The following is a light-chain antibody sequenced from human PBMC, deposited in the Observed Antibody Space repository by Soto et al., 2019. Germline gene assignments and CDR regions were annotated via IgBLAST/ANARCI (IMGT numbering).Light chain of an antibody. CDR3: QQSYNAPRT. CDR2: AAS. V-gene: IGKV1-39*01. J-gene: IGKJ1*01. CDR1: QSISNY. Sequence: DIQMTQSPYSLSASVGDRVTITCRTSQSISNYLNWYQQKPGKAPRLLIHAASSLQSGVPLRFSGSGSGTDFTLTISSLQPEDFAIYYCQQSYNAPRTFGPGTKVEIK.